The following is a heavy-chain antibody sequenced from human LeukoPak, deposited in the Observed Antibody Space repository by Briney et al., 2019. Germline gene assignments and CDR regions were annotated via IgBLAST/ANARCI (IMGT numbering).Heavy chain of an antibody. Sequence: PGGSLRLSCAASGFTFSNDWMSWVRQAPGKGLEWVAAISHDGKLEYFEDSVRGRFTISRDNSKNTVDLQMNSLTTEDTAVYHCVKKYFRGLDQWGQGTLVIVSS. CDR3: VKKYFRGLDQ. CDR1: GFTFSNDW. V-gene: IGHV3-30*03. D-gene: IGHD3-10*02. J-gene: IGHJ4*02. CDR2: ISHDGKLE.